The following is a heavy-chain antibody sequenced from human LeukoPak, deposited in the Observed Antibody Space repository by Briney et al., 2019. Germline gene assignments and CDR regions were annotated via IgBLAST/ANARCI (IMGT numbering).Heavy chain of an antibody. CDR3: AKGRREPWNFDH. D-gene: IGHD5-24*01. Sequence: GGSLRLSCAASGFTFSSYAMSWVRQAPGKGLQWVSAIGWSSGETFYADSVKGRFTCSRDNSRNALYMQMDNLRAEDSAVYYCAKGRREPWNFDHWGQGALVTVSS. CDR2: IGWSSGET. J-gene: IGHJ4*02. V-gene: IGHV3-23*01. CDR1: GFTFSSYA.